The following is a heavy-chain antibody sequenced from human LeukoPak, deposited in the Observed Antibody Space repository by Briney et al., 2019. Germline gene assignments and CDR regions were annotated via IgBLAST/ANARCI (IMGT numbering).Heavy chain of an antibody. CDR3: ARSYQVLVLLGFDP. Sequence: SETLSLTCTVSGGSISSSSYYWGWIRQPPGKGLEWIGSIYYSGSSYYNPSLKSRVTISVDTSKNQFSLKLSSVTAADTAVYYCARSYQVLVLLGFDPWGQGNLVTVSS. J-gene: IGHJ5*02. V-gene: IGHV4-39*07. CDR1: GGSISSSSYY. CDR2: IYYSGSS. D-gene: IGHD2-2*01.